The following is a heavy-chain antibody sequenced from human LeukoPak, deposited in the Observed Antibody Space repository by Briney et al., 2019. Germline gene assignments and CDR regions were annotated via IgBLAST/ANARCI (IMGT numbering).Heavy chain of an antibody. CDR2: INPSGGST. D-gene: IGHD5-18*01. CDR3: ARDLQDTAMVTPNFDY. V-gene: IGHV1-46*01. Sequence: GASVKVSCKASGYTLISYYMHWVRQAPGQRLEWMGIINPSGGSTSYAQKFQGRVTMTRDTSTSTVYMELSSLRSEDTAVYYCARDLQDTAMVTPNFDYWGQGTLVTVSS. J-gene: IGHJ4*02. CDR1: GYTLISYY.